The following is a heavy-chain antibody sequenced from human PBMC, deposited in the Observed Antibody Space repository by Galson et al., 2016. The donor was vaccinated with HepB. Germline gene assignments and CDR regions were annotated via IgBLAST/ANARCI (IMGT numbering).Heavy chain of an antibody. D-gene: IGHD3-10*01. J-gene: IGHJ5*02. CDR3: ATDFLMEYGSGNNWAHNWFGP. CDR2: ISYDGSGK. CDR1: DFTFSDYT. Sequence: SLRLSCAASDFTFSDYTMHWVRQAPGKGLEWVAVISYDGSGKFYTDSVKGRFTISRDNSENTLYLQMNSLRAEDTAGYYCATDFLMEYGSGNNWAHNWFGPWGQGTLVTVSS. V-gene: IGHV3-30-3*01.